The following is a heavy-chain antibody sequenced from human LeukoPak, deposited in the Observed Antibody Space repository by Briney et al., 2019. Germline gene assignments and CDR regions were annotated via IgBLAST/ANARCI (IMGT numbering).Heavy chain of an antibody. Sequence: GRSLRLSCAGSGFTFNNYGIHWVRQAPGKGLEWVAVISFDGSDKYFADSVKGRFTISRDNSKNTLYLLMNSLRAEDTAVYYCAKDQRAAGTTHLEYWGQGTLVTVSS. D-gene: IGHD6-19*01. CDR1: GFTFNNYG. CDR3: AKDQRAAGTTHLEY. V-gene: IGHV3-30*18. J-gene: IGHJ4*02. CDR2: ISFDGSDK.